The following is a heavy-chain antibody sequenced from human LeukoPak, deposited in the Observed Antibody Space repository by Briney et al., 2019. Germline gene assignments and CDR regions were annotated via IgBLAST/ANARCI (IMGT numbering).Heavy chain of an antibody. CDR2: ISYDGSTT. CDR3: ARDTGDGVTPPDYYYYMDV. D-gene: IGHD5-24*01. J-gene: IGHJ6*03. Sequence: GGSLRLSCAASGFTFSSYRMNWVRQTPGKGLEWVAVISYDGSTTYYSDSVKGRFTISRDNSKSTLYLQMNSLRAEDTAVFYCARDTGDGVTPPDYYYYMDVWGTGTTVTVSS. V-gene: IGHV3-30*03. CDR1: GFTFSSYR.